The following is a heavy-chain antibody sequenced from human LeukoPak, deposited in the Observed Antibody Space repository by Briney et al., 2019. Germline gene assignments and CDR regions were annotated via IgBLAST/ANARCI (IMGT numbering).Heavy chain of an antibody. CDR2: IKEDGSEK. CDR3: AGGGAYFDY. V-gene: IGHV3-7*04. D-gene: IGHD3-16*01. J-gene: IGHJ4*02. Sequence: GGSLRLSCAASGFTFSSYWMSWVRQAPGKGLEWVANIKEDGSEKYYVDSVKGRFTISRDNAKNSLYLQMNSLRVEDTAVYYCAGGGAYFDYWGQGTLVTVSS. CDR1: GFTFSSYW.